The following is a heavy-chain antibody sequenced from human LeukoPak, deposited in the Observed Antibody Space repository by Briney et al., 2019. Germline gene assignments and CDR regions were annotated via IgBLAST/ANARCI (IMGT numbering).Heavy chain of an antibody. J-gene: IGHJ5*02. CDR1: GGSFSGYY. V-gene: IGHV4-34*01. D-gene: IGHD6-6*01. CDR2: INHSGST. CDR3: ARAPLSIAAHWFDP. Sequence: SETLSLTCAVYGGSFSGYYWSWIRQPPGKGLEWIGEINHSGSTNYNPSLKSRVTISVDTSKNQFSLKLSSVTAADTAVYYCARAPLSIAAHWFDPWGQGTLVTVSS.